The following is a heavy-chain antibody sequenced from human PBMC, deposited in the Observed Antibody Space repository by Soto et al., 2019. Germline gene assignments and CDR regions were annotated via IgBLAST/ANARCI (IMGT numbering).Heavy chain of an antibody. CDR3: ARVEGYYGDPDAFDI. V-gene: IGHV1-69*02. J-gene: IGHJ3*02. Sequence: SVKVSCKASGGTFSSYTISWVRQPPGQGLEWMGRIIPILGIANYAQKFQGRVTITADKSTSTAYMELSSLRSEDTAVYYCARVEGYYGDPDAFDIWGQGTMVTVSS. CDR2: IIPILGIA. D-gene: IGHD4-17*01. CDR1: GGTFSSYT.